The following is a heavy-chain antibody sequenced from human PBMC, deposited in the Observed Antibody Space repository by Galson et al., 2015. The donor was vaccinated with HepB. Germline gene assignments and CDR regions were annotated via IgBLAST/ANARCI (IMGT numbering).Heavy chain of an antibody. Sequence: SETLSLTCTVSGGSISSSSYYWGWLRQPPGKGLEWIGYIYYSGSTYYNPSLKSRSTISVDTSKNQFSLKLSSVTAADTAVYYCARGGDAYNSFDYWGQGTLVTVSS. V-gene: IGHV4-39*07. D-gene: IGHD5-24*01. CDR3: ARGGDAYNSFDY. CDR1: GGSISSSSYY. CDR2: IYYSGST. J-gene: IGHJ4*02.